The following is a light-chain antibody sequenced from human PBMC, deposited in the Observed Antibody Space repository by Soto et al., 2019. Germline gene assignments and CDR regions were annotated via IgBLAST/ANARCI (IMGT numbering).Light chain of an antibody. J-gene: IGKJ4*01. Sequence: IQMTQSPSSLSASVGERVTITCRASQRIRTDLNWYQQRPGKAPKVLIYVASTLQSGVPSRFSGSASGTDSHLTITSLQPEDFALYYCQQSYKNPHTFGGGTRVELK. CDR1: QRIRTD. CDR2: VAS. V-gene: IGKV1-39*01. CDR3: QQSYKNPHT.